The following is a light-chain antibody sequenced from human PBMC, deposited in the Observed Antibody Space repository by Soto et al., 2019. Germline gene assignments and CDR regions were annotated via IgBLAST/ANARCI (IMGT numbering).Light chain of an antibody. CDR3: QQYGSSPWT. V-gene: IGKV3-20*01. CDR2: DAS. J-gene: IGKJ1*01. CDR1: QSVSGSQ. Sequence: EIELTQSPGTLSLSPGERATLSCRASQSVSGSQLAWDQQIPGQAPRLVMFDASRRATGIPDRFSGSGSGTDFTLTISRLEPEDFAVYYCQQYGSSPWTFGQGTKVEIK.